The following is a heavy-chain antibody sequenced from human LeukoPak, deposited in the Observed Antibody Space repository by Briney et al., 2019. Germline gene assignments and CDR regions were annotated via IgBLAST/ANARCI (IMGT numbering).Heavy chain of an antibody. CDR1: GGSISSSSYY. V-gene: IGHV4-39*01. J-gene: IGHJ4*02. CDR3: ASQPYSSSWYRGSGYISIYY. Sequence: SSETLSLTCTVSGGSISSSSYYWGWIRQPPGKGLEWIGSIYYSGSTYYNPSLKSRVTISVDTSKNQFSLKLRSVTAADTAVYYCASQPYSSSWYRGSGYISIYYWGQGTLVTVSS. CDR2: IYYSGST. D-gene: IGHD6-13*01.